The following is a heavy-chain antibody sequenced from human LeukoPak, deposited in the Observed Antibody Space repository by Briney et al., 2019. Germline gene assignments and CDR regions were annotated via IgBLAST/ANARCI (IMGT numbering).Heavy chain of an antibody. J-gene: IGHJ6*03. CDR3: ARDPMTNYYMDV. CDR2: ISAYNGNT. V-gene: IGHV1-18*01. CDR1: GYTFTSYG. D-gene: IGHD3-22*01. Sequence: ASVKVSCKASGYTFTSYGIIWVRQAPGQGLEWMGWISAYNGNTNYAQKLQGRVTMTTDTSTSTAYMELRSLRSDDTAVYYCARDPMTNYYMDVWGKGTTVTVSS.